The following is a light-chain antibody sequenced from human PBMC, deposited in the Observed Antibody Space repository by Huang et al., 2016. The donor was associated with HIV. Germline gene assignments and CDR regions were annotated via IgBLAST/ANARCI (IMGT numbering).Light chain of an antibody. Sequence: IVMTQSPATLSASPGERVTLSCRTSQNVNTNLAWYQQKPGQAPRLLIYGASTRANDIPGRFSGTGSGTEFTLSISNLQSEDFAVYYCQQYNTFGQGIKLEIK. CDR2: GAS. CDR3: QQYNT. J-gene: IGKJ2*01. V-gene: IGKV3-15*01. CDR1: QNVNTN.